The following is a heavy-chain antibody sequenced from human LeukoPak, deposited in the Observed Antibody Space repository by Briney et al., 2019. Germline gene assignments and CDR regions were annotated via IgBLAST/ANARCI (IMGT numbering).Heavy chain of an antibody. CDR3: ARVYSSSAGYFDY. CDR2: ISSSSSYI. Sequence: PGGSLRLSCAASGFTFSSYAMSWVRQAPGKGLEWVSSISSSSSYIYYADSVKGRFTISRDNAKNSLYLQMNSLRAEDTAVYYCARVYSSSAGYFDYWGQGTLVTVSS. D-gene: IGHD6-6*01. J-gene: IGHJ4*02. V-gene: IGHV3-21*01. CDR1: GFTFSSYA.